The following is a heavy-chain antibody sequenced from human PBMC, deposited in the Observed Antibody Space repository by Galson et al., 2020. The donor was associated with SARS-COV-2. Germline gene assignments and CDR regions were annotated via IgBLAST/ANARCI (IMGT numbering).Heavy chain of an antibody. CDR3: ARDSGWNYYFDL. J-gene: IGHJ4*02. Sequence: KIGESLKISCAATGFTFTNYNMNWVRQAPGKGLEWVSSIDNSNNYIYYADSVRGRFTMSRDNAKNSLSLHMNSLRAEDMAVYYCARDSGWNYYFDLWGQGTLVTVSS. D-gene: IGHD1-1*01. CDR1: GFTFTNYN. V-gene: IGHV3-21*01. CDR2: IDNSNNYI.